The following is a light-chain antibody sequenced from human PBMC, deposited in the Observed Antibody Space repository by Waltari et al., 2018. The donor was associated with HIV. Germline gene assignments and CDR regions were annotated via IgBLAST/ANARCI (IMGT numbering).Light chain of an antibody. CDR1: ASDIGYFDY. CDR2: ELF. Sequence: QSALTPPRSVSGSPGPSVTISCTGTASDIGYFDYVSWYQQYPGKAPKVIIYELFQRPSGVPDRFTASKSGITASLTISGLQDEDEADYYCCSYAGTYTYVFGSGTTVTVL. CDR3: CSYAGTYTYV. V-gene: IGLV2-11*01. J-gene: IGLJ1*01.